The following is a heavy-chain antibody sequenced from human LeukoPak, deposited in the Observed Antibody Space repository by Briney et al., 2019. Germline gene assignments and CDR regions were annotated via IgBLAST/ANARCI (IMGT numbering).Heavy chain of an antibody. D-gene: IGHD6-19*01. V-gene: IGHV4-34*01. CDR3: ARLAVAGTRNWFDP. CDR1: GGSFSGYY. Sequence: SETLSLTCAVYGGSFSGYYWSWIRQPPGKGLEWIGEINHSGSTNYNPSLKSRVTISVDTSKNQFSLKLSSVTAADTAVYYCARLAVAGTRNWFDPWGQGTLVTVSS. CDR2: INHSGST. J-gene: IGHJ5*02.